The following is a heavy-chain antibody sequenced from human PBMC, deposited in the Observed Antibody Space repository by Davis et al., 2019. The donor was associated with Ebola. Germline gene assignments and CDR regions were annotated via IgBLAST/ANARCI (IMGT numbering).Heavy chain of an antibody. CDR1: GFTFSSYW. D-gene: IGHD3-10*01. CDR3: AREVYSYGSGSYLVGRGSDY. CDR2: IKQDVSEK. Sequence: PGGSLRLSCAASGFTFSSYWMSWVRQAPGKGLEWVANIKQDVSEKYYLDSVKGRFTISRDNAKNSLYLQMNSLRAEDTAVYYCAREVYSYGSGSYLVGRGSDYWGQGTLVTVSS. J-gene: IGHJ4*02. V-gene: IGHV3-7*03.